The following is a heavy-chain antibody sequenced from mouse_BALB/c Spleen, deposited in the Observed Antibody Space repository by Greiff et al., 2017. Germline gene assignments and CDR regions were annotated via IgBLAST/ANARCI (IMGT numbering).Heavy chain of an antibody. D-gene: IGHD2-3*01. V-gene: IGHV7-3*02. CDR1: GFTFTDYY. Sequence: EVMLVESGGGLVQPGGSLRLSCATSGFTFTDYYMSWVRQPPGKALEWLGFIRNKANGYTTEYSASVKGRFTISRDNSQSILYLQMNTLRAEDSATYYGARAPYDGYYQAWFAYWGQGTLVTVSA. CDR2: IRNKANGYTT. J-gene: IGHJ3*01. CDR3: ARAPYDGYYQAWFAY.